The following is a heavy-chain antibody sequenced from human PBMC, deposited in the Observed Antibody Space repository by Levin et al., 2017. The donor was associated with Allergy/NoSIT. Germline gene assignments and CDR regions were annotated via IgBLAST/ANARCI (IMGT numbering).Heavy chain of an antibody. V-gene: IGHV3-53*01. Sequence: GGSLRLSCAASGFAVSRHYMTWVRQAPGKGLEWVSVIYSEGGTYYADSVKGRFTISRDNSKNSLYLQMNSLRAEDTAVYYCARGQYSSSWVFYYGMDVWGQGTTVTVSS. CDR2: IYSEGGT. CDR1: GFAVSRHY. CDR3: ARGQYSSSWVFYYGMDV. D-gene: IGHD6-13*01. J-gene: IGHJ6*02.